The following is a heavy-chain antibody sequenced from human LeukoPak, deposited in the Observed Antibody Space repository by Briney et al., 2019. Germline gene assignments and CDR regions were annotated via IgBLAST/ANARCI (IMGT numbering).Heavy chain of an antibody. CDR3: AVIDIAVARNFDY. J-gene: IGHJ4*02. V-gene: IGHV1-2*02. CDR1: GYTFTGYY. CDR2: INPNSGGT. D-gene: IGHD6-19*01. Sequence: GASMKVSCKASGYTFTGYYMHWVRQAPGQGLEWMGWINPNSGGTNYAQKFQGRVTMTRDTSISTAYMELSRLRSDDTAVYYCAVIDIAVARNFDYWGQGTLVTVSS.